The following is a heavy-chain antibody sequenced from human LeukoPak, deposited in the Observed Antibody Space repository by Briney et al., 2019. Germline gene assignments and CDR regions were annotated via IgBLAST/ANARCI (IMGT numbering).Heavy chain of an antibody. J-gene: IGHJ4*02. Sequence: SETLSLTCTVSGASISSSNIYWGWIRQPPGKGLEWIGTIYYSGSTYYNPSLKSRVTIAVDTSKNQFSLKLSSMTAADTAVYYCARYVVTPYYFDYWGQGTLVTASS. V-gene: IGHV4-39*01. CDR2: IYYSGST. CDR3: ARYVVTPYYFDY. CDR1: GASISSSNIY. D-gene: IGHD2-15*01.